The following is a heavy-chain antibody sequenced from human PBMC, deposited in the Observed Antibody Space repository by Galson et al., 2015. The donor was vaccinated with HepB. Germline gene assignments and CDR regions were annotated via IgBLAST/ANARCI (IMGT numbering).Heavy chain of an antibody. CDR3: ARGRGRGVVVPAAPHYYYGMDV. CDR1: GGTFSSYA. J-gene: IGHJ6*02. D-gene: IGHD2-2*01. CDR2: IIPIFGTA. V-gene: IGHV1-69*13. Sequence: SVKVSCKASGGTFSSYAISWVRQAPGQGLEWMGGIIPIFGTANYAQKFQGRVTITADESTSTAYMELSSLRSEDTAVYYCARGRGRGVVVPAAPHYYYGMDVWGQGTTVTVSS.